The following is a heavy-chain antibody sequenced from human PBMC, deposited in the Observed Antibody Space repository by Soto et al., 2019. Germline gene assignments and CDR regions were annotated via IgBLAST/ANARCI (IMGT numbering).Heavy chain of an antibody. CDR3: ATLPPRIVVVVTPIPT. CDR2: IYYSGST. D-gene: IGHD2-8*02. V-gene: IGHV4-39*07. J-gene: IGHJ5*02. Sequence: SETLSLTCTVSGGSISSSSYYWGWIRQPPGKGLEWIGSIYYSGSTYYNPSLKSRVTISVDKSNNQFSLMLRSVTAADTAVYYCATLPPRIVVVVTPIPTWGQGTLVTVSS. CDR1: GGSISSSSYY.